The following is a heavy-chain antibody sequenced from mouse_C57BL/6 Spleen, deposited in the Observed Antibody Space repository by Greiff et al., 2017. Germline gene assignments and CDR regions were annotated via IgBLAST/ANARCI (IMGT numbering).Heavy chain of an antibody. CDR2: IDPSDSYT. Sequence: QVQLQQPGAEQVRPGTSVKLSCKASGYTFTSYWMHWVKQRPGQGLEWIGVIDPSDSYTNYNQKFKGKATLTGDTSSSTAYMQLSSLTSEDSAVYYCARRDYDGAWFAYWGQGTLVTVSA. V-gene: IGHV1-59*01. CDR3: ARRDYDGAWFAY. CDR1: GYTFTSYW. D-gene: IGHD2-4*01. J-gene: IGHJ3*01.